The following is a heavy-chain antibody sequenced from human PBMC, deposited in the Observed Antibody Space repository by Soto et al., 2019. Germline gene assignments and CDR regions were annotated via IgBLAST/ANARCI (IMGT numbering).Heavy chain of an antibody. Sequence: QVQLVESGGGVVQPGRSLRLSCAASGFTFSSYAMHWVRQAPGKGLEWVAVISYDGSNKYYADSVKGRFTISRDNSKNTLYLQMNSLRAEDTAVYYCAREPGRGGSGYSGSYLDYWGQGTLVTVSS. D-gene: IGHD2-15*01. J-gene: IGHJ4*02. CDR1: GFTFSSYA. CDR3: AREPGRGGSGYSGSYLDY. V-gene: IGHV3-30-3*01. CDR2: ISYDGSNK.